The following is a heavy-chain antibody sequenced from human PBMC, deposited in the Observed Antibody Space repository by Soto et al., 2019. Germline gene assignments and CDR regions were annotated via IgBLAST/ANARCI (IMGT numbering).Heavy chain of an antibody. J-gene: IGHJ4*02. V-gene: IGHV4-4*07. CDR3: ARDYSSNWYSDL. CDR1: GASTTNYY. Sequence: PATLSPTSIFSGASTTNYYSSGIRQAAGKGLAWIGRLYPSGSSNYNPSLTSRVTMSVETYKHQFYLRLSSVTAADTAVSYCARDYSSNWYSDLWGQGTLVTVS. D-gene: IGHD6-13*01. CDR2: LYPSGSS.